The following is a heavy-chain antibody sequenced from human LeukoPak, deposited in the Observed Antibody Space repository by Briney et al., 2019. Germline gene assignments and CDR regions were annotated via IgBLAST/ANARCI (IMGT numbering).Heavy chain of an antibody. CDR2: INPNSGGT. Sequence: ASVKVSCKASGYTFTGYKMHWVQQAPGQGLEWMGWINPNSGGTNYAQKFQGRVTMTRDTSISTVYMELSRLRSDDTAVYYCARASYSSSQDVSYWGQGTLVTASS. CDR3: ARASYSSSQDVSY. J-gene: IGHJ4*02. CDR1: GYTFTGYK. V-gene: IGHV1-2*02. D-gene: IGHD6-13*01.